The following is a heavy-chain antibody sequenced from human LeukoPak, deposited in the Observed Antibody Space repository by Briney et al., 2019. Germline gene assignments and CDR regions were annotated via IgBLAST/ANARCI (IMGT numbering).Heavy chain of an antibody. D-gene: IGHD3-22*01. V-gene: IGHV1-8*03. CDR2: RNPNSGNT. Sequence: ASVTVSCKASGYTFTSYDINWVRQAAGQGLEGMGWRNPNSGNTGYAQKFQGRVTITRNTSISTAYMELSSLRSEDTAVYYCARGGRANYYDSSGPTEFFFDYWGQGTLVTVSS. CDR3: ARGGRANYYDSSGPTEFFFDY. CDR1: GYTFTSYD. J-gene: IGHJ4*02.